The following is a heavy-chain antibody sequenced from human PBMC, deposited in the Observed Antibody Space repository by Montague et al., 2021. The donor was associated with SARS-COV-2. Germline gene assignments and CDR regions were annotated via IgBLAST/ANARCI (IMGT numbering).Heavy chain of an antibody. Sequence: CAISEDSVSSNIATWNWIRQSPSRGLEWLGRTYCRSKWYNDYAESVKSRITIDPDTSKHQFSLHLNSATPEDTAVYYCARIPVGSKYYFDFWGQGTLVTVSS. CDR1: EDSVSSNIAT. CDR3: ARIPVGSKYYFDF. D-gene: IGHD2-2*01. CDR2: TYCRSKWYN. J-gene: IGHJ4*02. V-gene: IGHV6-1*01.